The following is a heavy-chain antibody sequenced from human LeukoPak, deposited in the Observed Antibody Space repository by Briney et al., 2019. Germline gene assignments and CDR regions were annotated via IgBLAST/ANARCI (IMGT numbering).Heavy chain of an antibody. V-gene: IGHV3-23*01. J-gene: IGHJ6*02. CDR1: GFNFSNYA. CDR3: ARLDGPYYSGMDV. Sequence: GGSLRLSCAASGFNFSNYAMSWGRQAPGKGLEWGSTISGRDGSTYYADSVKGRFTISRDNAKNSLYLQMNSLRAEDTAVFYCARLDGPYYSGMDVWGQGTTVTVSS. CDR2: ISGRDGST. D-gene: IGHD3-9*01.